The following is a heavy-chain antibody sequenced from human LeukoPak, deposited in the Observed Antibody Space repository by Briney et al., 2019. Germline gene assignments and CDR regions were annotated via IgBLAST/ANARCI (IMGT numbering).Heavy chain of an antibody. J-gene: IGHJ5*02. D-gene: IGHD5-18*01. Sequence: ASVKVSCKAFGYTFTGYYMHWVRQAPGQGLEWMGWINPNSGGTNYAQKFQGRVTMTRDTSISTAYMELSRRRSDDTAVYYCARDRSSGYSYVWWFDPWGQGTLVTVSS. CDR3: ARDRSSGYSYVWWFDP. CDR2: INPNSGGT. CDR1: GYTFTGYY. V-gene: IGHV1-2*02.